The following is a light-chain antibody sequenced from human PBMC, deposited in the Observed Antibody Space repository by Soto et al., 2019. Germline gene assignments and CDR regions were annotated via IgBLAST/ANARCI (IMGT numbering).Light chain of an antibody. Sequence: DIQLTQSPSFLSASVGDRVTITCRASQGISSYLAWYQQKPGKAPKLLIYAASTLQSGVPSRFSGSGSGTEFTRTISSLQPEDFATYYCQQLNSYPYTFGQGTKRESK. CDR1: QGISSY. V-gene: IGKV1-9*01. CDR2: AAS. CDR3: QQLNSYPYT. J-gene: IGKJ2*01.